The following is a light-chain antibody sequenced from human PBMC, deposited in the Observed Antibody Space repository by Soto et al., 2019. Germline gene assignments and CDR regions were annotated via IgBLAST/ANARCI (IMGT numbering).Light chain of an antibody. J-gene: IGLJ2*01. CDR2: GNN. CDR3: AAWDGSLNNVL. V-gene: IGLV1-44*01. Sequence: QSVLTQPPSASGTPGQRVTISCSGSGSSIGTNTVNWYRQLPGTAPKLLIYGNNQRPSGVPDRFSGPKSGTSASLAISGLQSEDEAEYYCAAWDGSLNNVLFGGGTKLTVL. CDR1: GSSIGTNT.